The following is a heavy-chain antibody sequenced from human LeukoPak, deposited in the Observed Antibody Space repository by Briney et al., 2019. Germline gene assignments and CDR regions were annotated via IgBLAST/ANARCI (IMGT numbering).Heavy chain of an antibody. CDR1: GGSISSSSYY. J-gene: IGHJ4*02. V-gene: IGHV4-39*01. CDR3: ARQGSSSADY. D-gene: IGHD6-6*01. Sequence: NPSETLSLTCTVSGGSISSSSYYCGWIRQPPGKGLEWIGSIYYSGSTYYNPSLKSRVTISVDTSKNQFSLKLSSVTAADTAVYYCARQGSSSADYWGQGTLVTVSS. CDR2: IYYSGST.